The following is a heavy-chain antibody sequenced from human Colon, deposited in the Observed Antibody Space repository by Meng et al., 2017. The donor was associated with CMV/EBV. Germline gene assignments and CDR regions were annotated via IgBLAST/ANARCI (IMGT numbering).Heavy chain of an antibody. D-gene: IGHD2-2*02. CDR3: ARVVCSTSCYTAGYFQH. J-gene: IGHJ1*01. Sequence: SETLSLTCTVSGYSISSGYYWGWIRQPPGKGLEWIGSIYHSESTYHNPSLKSRVTISVDTSKNQFSLKLSSVTAADTAVYYCARVVCSTSCYTAGYFQHWGQGTLVTVSS. CDR2: IYHSEST. V-gene: IGHV4-38-2*02. CDR1: GYSISSGYY.